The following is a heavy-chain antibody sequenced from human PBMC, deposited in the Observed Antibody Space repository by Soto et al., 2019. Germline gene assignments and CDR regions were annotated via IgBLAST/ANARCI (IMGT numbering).Heavy chain of an antibody. D-gene: IGHD3-22*01. CDR3: ARSTLRYYSDTSGYHFDH. Sequence: GGSLRLSCAASGFTFSDYYELDPPGSGKGLEWVSYIDSRGDTIHYADSVKGRFTISRDNAKNSLYLQMNSLSAEDTAVYYCARSTLRYYSDTSGYHFDHWGQGTLVTVSS. J-gene: IGHJ4*02. CDR1: GFTFSDYY. V-gene: IGHV3-11*01. CDR2: IDSRGDTI.